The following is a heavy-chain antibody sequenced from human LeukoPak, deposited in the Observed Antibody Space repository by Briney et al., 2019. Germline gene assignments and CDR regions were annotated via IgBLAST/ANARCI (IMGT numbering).Heavy chain of an antibody. J-gene: IGHJ4*02. D-gene: IGHD3-3*01. V-gene: IGHV3-23*01. CDR2: ISGSGGST. Sequence: GGSLRLSCAASGFTFSSYAMSWVRQAPGKGLEWVSAISGSGGSTYYADSVKGRFAISRDNSKNTLYLQMNSLRAEDTAVYYCAKHYDFWSGSIDYWGQGTLVTVSS. CDR3: AKHYDFWSGSIDY. CDR1: GFTFSSYA.